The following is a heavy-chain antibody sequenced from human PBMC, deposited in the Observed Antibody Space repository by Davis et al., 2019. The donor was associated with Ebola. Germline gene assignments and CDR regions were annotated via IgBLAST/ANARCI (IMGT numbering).Heavy chain of an antibody. J-gene: IGHJ3*01. Sequence: GGSLRLSCAASGFTSSGFPFSDSAMTWVRQAPGKGLEWVSTLGLSADTYYADSVKGRFTISRDNSKNTLHLQMNSLRVEDTAIYYCAKDTSNVWFDVWGQGTMVTVSS. V-gene: IGHV3-23*01. CDR2: LGLSADT. CDR3: AKDTSNVWFDV. D-gene: IGHD6-19*01. CDR1: GFTSSGFPFSDSA.